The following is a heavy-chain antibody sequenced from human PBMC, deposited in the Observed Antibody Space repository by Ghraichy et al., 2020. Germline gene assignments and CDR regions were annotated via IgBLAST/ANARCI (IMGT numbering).Heavy chain of an antibody. D-gene: IGHD6-19*01. CDR1: GFTFSSYG. CDR2: ISYDGSNK. J-gene: IGHJ5*02. Sequence: GESLNISCAASGFTFSSYGMHWVRQAPGKGLEWVAVISYDGSNKYYADSVKGRFTISRDNSKNTLYLQMNSLRAEDTAVYYCAKDLRFAVAGGGNWFDPWGQGTLVTVSS. CDR3: AKDLRFAVAGGGNWFDP. V-gene: IGHV3-30*18.